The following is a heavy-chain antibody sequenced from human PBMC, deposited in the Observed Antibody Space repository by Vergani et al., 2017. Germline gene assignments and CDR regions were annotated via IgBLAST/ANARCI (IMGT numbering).Heavy chain of an antibody. CDR2: INHSGST. V-gene: IGHV4-34*01. CDR1: GGSFSGYY. Sequence: QVQLQQWGAGLLKPSETLSLTCAVYGGSFSGYYWSWIRQPPGKGLEWVGEINHSGSTNYNPSLKSQVTISVYTSKNQFSLKLSSVTAADTAVYYCAREGYCTNGVCFTLFDGWGQGALVTVSS. J-gene: IGHJ4*02. D-gene: IGHD2-8*01. CDR3: AREGYCTNGVCFTLFDG.